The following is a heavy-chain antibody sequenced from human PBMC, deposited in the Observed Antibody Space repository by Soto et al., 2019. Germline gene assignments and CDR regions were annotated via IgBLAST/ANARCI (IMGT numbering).Heavy chain of an antibody. V-gene: IGHV1-18*01. Sequence: ASVKVSCKASGYTFTSYCISWVRRAPGQGLEWMGWISAYNGNTNSAQKLQGRVTMTTDTSTSTAYMELRSLRSDDTAVYYCARFSTIFGARTADEAFDISGQGTMVTVSS. CDR2: ISAYNGNT. CDR1: GYTFTSYC. D-gene: IGHD3-3*01. J-gene: IGHJ3*02. CDR3: ARFSTIFGARTADEAFDI.